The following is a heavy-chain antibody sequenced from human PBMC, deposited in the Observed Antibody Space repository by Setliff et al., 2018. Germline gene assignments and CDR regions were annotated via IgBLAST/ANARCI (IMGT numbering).Heavy chain of an antibody. V-gene: IGHV4-61*02. CDR2: IYASGRT. CDR1: GGSVSSSSYY. D-gene: IGHD4-17*01. J-gene: IGHJ4*02. Sequence: TSETLSLTCTVSGGSVSSSSYYWNWIRRPAGKGLEWIGRIYASGRTDYNPSLQSRVSISLGTSQSQFSLRLSSVTAADTALYFCARVRNDYPYYIDSWGQGTLVTVSS. CDR3: ARVRNDYPYYIDS.